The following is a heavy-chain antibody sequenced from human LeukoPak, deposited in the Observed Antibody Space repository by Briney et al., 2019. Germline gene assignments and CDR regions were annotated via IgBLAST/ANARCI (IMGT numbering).Heavy chain of an antibody. V-gene: IGHV1-2*06. CDR3: ARVLVAVAGRTDY. D-gene: IGHD6-19*01. CDR1: GYTFTGYY. J-gene: IGHJ4*02. Sequence: ASVKVSCKASGYTFTGYYMHWVRQAPGQGLEWMGRINPNSGGTNYAQKFQGRVTMTRDTSISTAYMELSRLRSDDTAVHYCARVLVAVAGRTDYWGQGTLVTVSS. CDR2: INPNSGGT.